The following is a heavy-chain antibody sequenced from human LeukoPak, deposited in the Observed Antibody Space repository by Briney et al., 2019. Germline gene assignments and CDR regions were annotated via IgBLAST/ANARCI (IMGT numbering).Heavy chain of an antibody. Sequence: GGSLRLSCAASGFTFSTYAMSWVRQAPGKGLEWVSTISGSGANTYYADSVRGRFTISRDNSKNTLYLHMNSLRAEDTAVYYCAKERAAYTNPYYFDYWGQGTLVTVSS. J-gene: IGHJ4*02. V-gene: IGHV3-23*01. CDR1: GFTFSTYA. CDR3: AKERAAYTNPYYFDY. CDR2: ISGSGANT. D-gene: IGHD3-16*01.